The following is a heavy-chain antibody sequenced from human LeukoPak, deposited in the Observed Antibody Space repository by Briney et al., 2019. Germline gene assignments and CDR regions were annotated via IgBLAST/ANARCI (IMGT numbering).Heavy chain of an antibody. CDR1: GYTLTELS. V-gene: IGHV1-24*01. D-gene: IGHD3-22*01. J-gene: IGHJ4*02. Sequence: GASVKVSCKVSGYTLTELSMHWVRQAPGKGLEWMGGFDPEDGETIYAQKFQGRVTMTEDTSTDTAYMELSSLRTEDTAVYYCARASSENYYFGLYLDYWGQGTLVTVSS. CDR3: ARASSENYYFGLYLDY. CDR2: FDPEDGET.